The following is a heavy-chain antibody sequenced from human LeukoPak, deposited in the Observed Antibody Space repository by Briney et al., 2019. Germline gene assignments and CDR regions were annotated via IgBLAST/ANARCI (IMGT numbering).Heavy chain of an antibody. J-gene: IGHJ4*02. CDR3: ARKGKNYDSSGYDY. CDR2: IYYSGST. Sequence: NSSETLSLTCTVSGGSISSSSYYWGWIRQPPGKGLEWIGYIYYSGSTYYNPSLKSRVTMSVDTSKNQFSLKLSSVTAVDTAVYYCARKGKNYDSSGYDYWGQGTLVTVSS. V-gene: IGHV4-39*07. D-gene: IGHD3-22*01. CDR1: GGSISSSSYY.